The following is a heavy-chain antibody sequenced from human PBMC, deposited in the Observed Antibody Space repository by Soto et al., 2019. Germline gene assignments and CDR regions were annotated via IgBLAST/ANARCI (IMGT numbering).Heavy chain of an antibody. Sequence: GASVKVSCKVSGYTLTDLSMQWVRQAPGKGLEWMGGFDPEDGETIYAQKFQGRVTMTEDTATDTAYMELSSLRSEDTAVYYCAREYGAGYSGYDFDYYYYYYMDVCGKGTTVTVSS. J-gene: IGHJ6*03. V-gene: IGHV1-24*01. D-gene: IGHD5-12*01. CDR1: GYTLTDLS. CDR2: FDPEDGET. CDR3: AREYGAGYSGYDFDYYYYYYMDV.